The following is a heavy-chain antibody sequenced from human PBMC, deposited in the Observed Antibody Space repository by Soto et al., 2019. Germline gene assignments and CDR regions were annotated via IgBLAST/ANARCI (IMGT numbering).Heavy chain of an antibody. CDR1: GFTFSSYA. CDR3: AKHHGGVLSHFHS. D-gene: IGHD3-10*01. V-gene: IGHV3-23*01. CDR2: ISGSGGST. J-gene: IGHJ4*02. Sequence: EVQLLESGGNLVQPGGSLRLSCAASGFTFSSYALTWVRQAPGKGLEWISGISGSGGSTYYADFVKGRFTISRDNSMHTLYLPMDSLSAEDTAIYYCAKHHGGVLSHFHSWGQGTPVTVSS.